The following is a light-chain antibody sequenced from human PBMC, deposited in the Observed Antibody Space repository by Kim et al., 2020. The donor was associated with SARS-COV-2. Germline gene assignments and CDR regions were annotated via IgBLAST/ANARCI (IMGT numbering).Light chain of an antibody. J-gene: IGKJ2*02. Sequence: SASGGDRVTLTCRESENFSHYLAWFQVKPGKAPKSLIYATTSLHSGVPPRFSGSGSGTDFTLTISNLQPEDFATYYCQQYNSYPRTFGQGTKLEI. CDR2: ATT. CDR3: QQYNSYPRT. CDR1: ENFSHY. V-gene: IGKV1-16*01.